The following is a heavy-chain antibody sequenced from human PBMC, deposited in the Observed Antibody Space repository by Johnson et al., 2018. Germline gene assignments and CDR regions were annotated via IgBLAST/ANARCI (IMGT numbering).Heavy chain of an antibody. CDR3: AGGDVVGSLDI. CDR1: GGSISSSSYY. J-gene: IGHJ3*02. D-gene: IGHD2-2*01. V-gene: IGHV4-39*01. CDR2: ISYSGST. Sequence: QVQLQESGPGLVKPSETLSLTCTVSGGSISSSSYYWGWLRLPPGRGLDWIGCISYSGSTYYNPSLKSRVTISIDTSKYQFSLKLSSVTAAATAVYYCAGGDVVGSLDIWGQGTMVTVAS.